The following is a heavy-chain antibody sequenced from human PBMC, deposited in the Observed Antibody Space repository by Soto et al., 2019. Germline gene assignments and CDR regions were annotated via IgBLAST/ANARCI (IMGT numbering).Heavy chain of an antibody. Sequence: EVQLVESGGGLVQPGGSLRLSCAASGFTVSSNYMSWVRQAPGKGLEWVSVIYSGGSAYYADSVKGRFTISRDNSKNTMYLQMNSLRAEGTAGYYCARRGYSYGGGYFDYWGQGTLVTVSS. J-gene: IGHJ4*02. CDR3: ARRGYSYGGGYFDY. CDR1: GFTVSSNY. V-gene: IGHV3-66*04. CDR2: IYSGGSA. D-gene: IGHD5-18*01.